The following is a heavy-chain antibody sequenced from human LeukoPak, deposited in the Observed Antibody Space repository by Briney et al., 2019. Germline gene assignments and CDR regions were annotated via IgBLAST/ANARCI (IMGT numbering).Heavy chain of an antibody. CDR1: GFTFGDYA. V-gene: IGHV3-49*03. D-gene: IGHD2-2*01. CDR3: TRDRGYCSSTSCYSAIYYYYGMDV. CDR2: IRSKAYGGTT. Sequence: GGSLRLSCTASGFTFGDYAMSWFRQAPGKGLEGVGFIRSKAYGGTTEYAASVKGRFTISRDDSKSTAYLQMNSLKTEDTAVYYCTRDRGYCSSTSCYSAIYYYYGMDVWGQGTTVTVSS. J-gene: IGHJ6*02.